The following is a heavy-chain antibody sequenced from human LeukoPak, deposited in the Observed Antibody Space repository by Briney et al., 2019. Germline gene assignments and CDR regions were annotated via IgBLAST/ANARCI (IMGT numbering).Heavy chain of an antibody. Sequence: SETLSLTCTVSGGSISSCYWSWLRQPAGKGLEWIGRIYTSGSTNYNRSLKGRVTISVDTSKNQFSLKRSSVTAADTAVYYCARRGYDILTGYYTGDWGQGTLVTVSS. CDR2: IYTSGST. CDR3: ARRGYDILTGYYTGD. CDR1: GGSISSCY. J-gene: IGHJ4*02. D-gene: IGHD3-9*01. V-gene: IGHV4-4*07.